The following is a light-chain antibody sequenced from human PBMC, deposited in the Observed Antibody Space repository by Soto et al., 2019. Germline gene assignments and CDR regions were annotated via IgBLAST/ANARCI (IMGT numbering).Light chain of an antibody. CDR3: QQSYRFPFT. Sequence: DIQMTQSPSFVSASVGDRVTITCRASQGISAWLAWNQQQPGKAPKLLIYDTSILESGVPSRFSGSGSGIHFTLTIRSLQPEDFGTYYCQQSYRFPFTFGQGTKLEIK. J-gene: IGKJ2*01. CDR2: DTS. V-gene: IGKV1-12*01. CDR1: QGISAW.